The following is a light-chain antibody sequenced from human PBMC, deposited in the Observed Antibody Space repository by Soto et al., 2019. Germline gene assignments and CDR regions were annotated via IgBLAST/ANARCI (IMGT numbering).Light chain of an antibody. CDR1: QSVDSY. CDR2: DTS. Sequence: EIALTQSPATLSLSPGERVTLSCRASQSVDSYLAWYQQRPGQAPRLLIYDTSTRPTGIPARFNGSGSGTDFTLTISRLEPEDFAVYYCQHRKNWHITFGQGTRLAFK. J-gene: IGKJ5*01. V-gene: IGKV3-11*01. CDR3: QHRKNWHIT.